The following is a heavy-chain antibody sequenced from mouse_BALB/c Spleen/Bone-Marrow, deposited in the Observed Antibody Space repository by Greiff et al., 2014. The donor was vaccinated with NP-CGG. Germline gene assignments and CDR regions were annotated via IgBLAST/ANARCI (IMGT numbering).Heavy chain of an antibody. D-gene: IGHD1-2*01. CDR2: IWPDGST. V-gene: IGHV2-9*02. CDR3: ARITTATGAMDY. Sequence: LQESGPGLVAPSQSLSISCTVSGFSLTSYGVHWVRQPPGKGLEWLGVIWPDGSTNYNSALMSRLSISKDNSKSQVFLKMNSLQTDDTAMYYCARITTATGAMDYWGQGTSVTVSS. CDR1: GFSLTSYG. J-gene: IGHJ4*01.